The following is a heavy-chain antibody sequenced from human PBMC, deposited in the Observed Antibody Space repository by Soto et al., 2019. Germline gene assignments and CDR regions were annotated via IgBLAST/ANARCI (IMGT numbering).Heavy chain of an antibody. CDR2: ISGSGGST. CDR1: GFTFSSYA. Sequence: EVQLLESGGGLVQPGGSLRLSCAASGFTFSSYAMSWVRQAPGKGLEWVSAISGSGGSTYYADSVKGRFTISRDNSKNALYLQMNSLRAEDTAVYYCAKDPVFWSGYYPYWGQGTLVTVSS. J-gene: IGHJ4*02. D-gene: IGHD3-3*01. CDR3: AKDPVFWSGYYPY. V-gene: IGHV3-23*01.